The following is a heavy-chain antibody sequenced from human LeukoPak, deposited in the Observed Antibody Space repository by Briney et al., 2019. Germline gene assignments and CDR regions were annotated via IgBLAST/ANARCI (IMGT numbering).Heavy chain of an antibody. CDR2: INRSGST. Sequence: PSETLSLTCAVYGGSLSDYYWSWIRQPPGKGLEWIGEINRSGSTNYNPSLRSRVSISVDTSKNQFSLKLSSVTAADTAVYYCARAARNDNCSGGSCYGAYFDYWGQGTLVTVSS. D-gene: IGHD2-15*01. J-gene: IGHJ4*02. CDR3: ARAARNDNCSGGSCYGAYFDY. V-gene: IGHV4-34*01. CDR1: GGSLSDYY.